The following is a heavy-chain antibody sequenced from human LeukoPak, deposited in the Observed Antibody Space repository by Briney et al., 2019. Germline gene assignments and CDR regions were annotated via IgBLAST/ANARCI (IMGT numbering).Heavy chain of an antibody. CDR2: LWYDGTNK. Sequence: PGRSLCLSCPASPLSFRSNGMDSVSQAPGKGLGWVAVLWYDGTNKYYADSVKGRFTISRDNSKNTLYLQMNSLRAEDTAVYYCARDSGNYFSDYWGQGTLVTGSS. J-gene: IGHJ4*02. CDR1: PLSFRSNG. V-gene: IGHV3-33*01. D-gene: IGHD1-26*01. CDR3: ARDSGNYFSDY.